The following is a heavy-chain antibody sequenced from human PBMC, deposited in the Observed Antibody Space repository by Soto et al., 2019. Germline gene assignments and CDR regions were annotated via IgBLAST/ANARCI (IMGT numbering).Heavy chain of an antibody. CDR3: ASGTNGAFFVY. CDR1: GFTCSDYY. J-gene: IGHJ4*02. V-gene: IGHV3-11*01. D-gene: IGHD2-8*01. Sequence: GGSLRLSWAASGFTCSDYYMSWIRQAPGKGLEWVSYISSRSSTIFYADSVKGRFTISGDNVKNSLYLQMNSLRAEDTAVYYCASGTNGAFFVYWGQGILVTVS. CDR2: ISSRSSTI.